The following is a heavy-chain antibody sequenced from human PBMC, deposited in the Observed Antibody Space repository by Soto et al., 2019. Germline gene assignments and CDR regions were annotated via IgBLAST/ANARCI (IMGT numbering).Heavy chain of an antibody. D-gene: IGHD2-15*01. CDR3: WWGGRKHAFDI. CDR2: ISSSSSYI. V-gene: IGHV3-21*01. Sequence: KPGGSLRLSCAASGFTFSSYSVNWVRQAPGKGLEWVSSISSSSSYIYYADSVKGRFTISRDNAKNSLYLQMNSLRVEDTAVYYCWWGGRKHAFDIWGQGTMVTVSS. J-gene: IGHJ3*02. CDR1: GFTFSSYS.